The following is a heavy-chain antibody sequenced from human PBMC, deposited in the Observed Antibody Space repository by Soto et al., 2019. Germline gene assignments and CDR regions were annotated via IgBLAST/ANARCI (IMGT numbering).Heavy chain of an antibody. CDR2: IDPSGGST. CDR3: ARGGGIFGLVTLFDY. CDR1: GYTFTSYY. D-gene: IGHD3-3*01. Sequence: ASVKVSCKASGYTFTSYYMHWVRQAPVQGLEWMGIIDPSGGSTRYAQTVQGRVTMTRDTSTSTVYRELSRLRADDTAVYYWARGGGIFGLVTLFDYGGEGTLVAAS. J-gene: IGHJ4*02. V-gene: IGHV1-46*01.